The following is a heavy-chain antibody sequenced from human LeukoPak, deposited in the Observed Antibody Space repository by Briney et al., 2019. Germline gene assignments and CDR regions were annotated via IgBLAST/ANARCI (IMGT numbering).Heavy chain of an antibody. CDR2: INPNSGGT. J-gene: IGHJ6*03. Sequence: ASVKVSCKASGYTFTGYYMHWVRQAPGQGLEWMGWINPNSGGTNYAQKFQGRVTMTRVTSISTAYTELSRLRSDDTAVYYCAKAAAGSQHSYYYYYYLDVWGTGTTVTISS. CDR3: AKAAAGSQHSYYYYYYLDV. V-gene: IGHV1-2*02. D-gene: IGHD6-13*01. CDR1: GYTFTGYY.